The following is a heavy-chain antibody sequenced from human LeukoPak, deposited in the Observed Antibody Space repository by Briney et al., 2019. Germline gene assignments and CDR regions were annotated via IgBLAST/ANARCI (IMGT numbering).Heavy chain of an antibody. CDR2: ISPYSGNT. J-gene: IGHJ4*02. Sequence: ASVKVSFTSSGYTFHNYGISWVRQAPGQGLEWMGWISPYSGNTDYTERLQGSVTMTTDTSTTTAFMELRSLRSDDTAVYYCARTSGVSAAGSPYYFDYWGQGTLVTVSS. CDR1: GYTFHNYG. CDR3: ARTSGVSAAGSPYYFDY. D-gene: IGHD6-13*01. V-gene: IGHV1-18*01.